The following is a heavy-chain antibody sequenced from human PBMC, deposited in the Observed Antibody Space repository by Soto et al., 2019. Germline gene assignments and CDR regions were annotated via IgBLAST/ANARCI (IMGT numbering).Heavy chain of an antibody. V-gene: IGHV4-4*02. CDR3: ARLTIDSRRVFWRWTNWFDP. Sequence: QVQLQESGPGLVKPSGTLSLTCAVSGVSISSINWWSWVRQPPGQGLEWIGDIYHSGSTNYNPPLKSRVTISVYKSKNQFALKLSSVTAADTAVYYCARLTIDSRRVFWRWTNWFDPWGQGTLVTVSS. D-gene: IGHD6-13*01. CDR2: IYHSGST. CDR1: GVSISSINW. J-gene: IGHJ5*02.